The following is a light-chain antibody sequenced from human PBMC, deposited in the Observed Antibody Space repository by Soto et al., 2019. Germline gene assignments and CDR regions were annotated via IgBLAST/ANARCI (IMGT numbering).Light chain of an antibody. CDR3: QQYGRSPPIT. V-gene: IGKV3-20*01. Sequence: EVVLTQSPGTLSLSPGERATLSCRASQSVNNNYLAWYQQKPGQAPRLLIYGAASRATGIPDRFSGSGSGTDFTLTISRLEPEDFAVYYCQQYGRSPPITFGQGTRLEMK. CDR2: GAA. J-gene: IGKJ5*01. CDR1: QSVNNNY.